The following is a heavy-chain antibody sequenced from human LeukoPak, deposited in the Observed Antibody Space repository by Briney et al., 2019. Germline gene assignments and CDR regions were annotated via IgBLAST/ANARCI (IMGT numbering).Heavy chain of an antibody. V-gene: IGHV1-69*13. Sequence: GTSVKVSCKASGGTFSSYAISWVRQAPGQGLEWMGGIIPIFGTANYAQKFQGRVTITADESTSTAYMELSSLRSEDTAVYYCARSRDYGDYLSYYYYGMDVWGQGTTVTVSS. CDR3: ARSRDYGDYLSYYYYGMDV. CDR2: IIPIFGTA. D-gene: IGHD4-17*01. CDR1: GGTFSSYA. J-gene: IGHJ6*02.